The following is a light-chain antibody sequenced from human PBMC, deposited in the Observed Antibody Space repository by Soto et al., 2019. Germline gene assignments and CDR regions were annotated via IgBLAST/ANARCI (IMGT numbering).Light chain of an antibody. CDR3: QQRRHSPSIT. V-gene: IGKV3-11*01. Sequence: EIVLTQSPATLSLSPGERATLSCRASQSVSSYLAWYQQKPGQAPRLLTYDASNRATGIPARFSGSGSGTDFTLTISSLEPEDFAVYYCQQRRHSPSITFGQGTRLEIK. J-gene: IGKJ5*01. CDR2: DAS. CDR1: QSVSSY.